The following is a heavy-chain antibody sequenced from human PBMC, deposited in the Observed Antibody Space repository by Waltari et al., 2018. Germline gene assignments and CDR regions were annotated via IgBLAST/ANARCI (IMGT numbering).Heavy chain of an antibody. Sequence: EVQVLESGGGLVQPGGSLRLSCAASGFTFSCGAMSWVRQAPGKGLEWVSTINNAGDDTYYADSVRGRFTISRDNSKNTLYLQVNSLRAEDTAIYYCAKLAGISAWFFDYWGQGTLVTVSS. J-gene: IGHJ4*02. V-gene: IGHV3-23*01. CDR2: INNAGDDT. D-gene: IGHD1-1*01. CDR1: GFTFSCGA. CDR3: AKLAGISAWFFDY.